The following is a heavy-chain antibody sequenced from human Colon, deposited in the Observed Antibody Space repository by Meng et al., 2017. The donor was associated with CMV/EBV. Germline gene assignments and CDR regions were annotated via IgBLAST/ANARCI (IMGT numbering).Heavy chain of an antibody. Sequence: GGSLRLSCIVSGGSVTNRYYNWNWIRQSPGKGLEWVSSISPSGDYIHYADSLKGRFTISRDNTKNSLFLQMNSLRADDTADYYCARDFKSGRPWGQGTLVTVSS. J-gene: IGHJ5*02. V-gene: IGHV3-21*06. CDR3: ARDFKSGRP. CDR1: GGSVTNRYYN. CDR2: ISPSGDYI.